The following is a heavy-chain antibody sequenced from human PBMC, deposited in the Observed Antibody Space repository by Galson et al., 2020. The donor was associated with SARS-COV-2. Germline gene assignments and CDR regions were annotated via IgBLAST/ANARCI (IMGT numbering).Heavy chain of an antibody. CDR2: FDPEDGET. CDR1: GYTLNELS. J-gene: IGHJ4*02. CDR3: ATSWAITFGGVLY. V-gene: IGHV1-24*01. Sequence: GVSVKVSCKVSGYTLNELSMHWVRQAPGKGLEWMGGFDPEDGETIYAQKFQGRVTMTEDTSTDTAYMELSSLRSEDTAVYYCATSWAITFGGVLYWGQGTLVTVSS. D-gene: IGHD3-16*01.